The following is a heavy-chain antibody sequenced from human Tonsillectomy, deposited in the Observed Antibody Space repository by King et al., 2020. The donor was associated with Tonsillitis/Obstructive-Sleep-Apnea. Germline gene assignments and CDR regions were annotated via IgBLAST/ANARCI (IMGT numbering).Heavy chain of an antibody. CDR3: ATDGCGGTCYKYYSYIYMDV. CDR1: GFSVSTNY. CDR2: IYSGSTT. D-gene: IGHD2-15*01. V-gene: IGHV3-53*01. Sequence: VQLVESGGGLIQPGESLRLSCAASGFSVSTNYMNWVRQAPGKGLEWVSVIYSGSTTYYADSVKGRFTISRDGSKNTLYLQMNSLRAGDTAVVYCATDGCGGTCYKYYSYIYMDVWGKGTPVTVSS. J-gene: IGHJ6*03.